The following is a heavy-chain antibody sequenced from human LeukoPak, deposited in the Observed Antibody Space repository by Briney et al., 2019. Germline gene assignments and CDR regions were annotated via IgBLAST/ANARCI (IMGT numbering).Heavy chain of an antibody. Sequence: PGGSLRLSCAASGFTFSSYSMNWVRQAPGKGLEWVSSISSSSSYIYQADSVKGRFTISRDNAKNSLYLQMNRLRAEDTAVYYCAKDSRRTSGWYYFDYWGQGALVTVSS. V-gene: IGHV3-21*04. D-gene: IGHD6-19*01. CDR2: ISSSSSYI. J-gene: IGHJ4*02. CDR3: AKDSRRTSGWYYFDY. CDR1: GFTFSSYS.